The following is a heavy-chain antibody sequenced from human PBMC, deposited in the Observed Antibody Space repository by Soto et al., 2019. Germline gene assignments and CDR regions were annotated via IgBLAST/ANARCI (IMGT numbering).Heavy chain of an antibody. Sequence: TLSLTCTVSGGSISSGGYYWSWIRQHPGKGLEWIGYIYYSGSTYYNPSLKSRVTISVDRSKNQFSLKLSSVTATDTAGYYCASGSRRRYYFILTGYYPALFSPWGQRTIVTVSS. CDR1: GGSISSGGYY. CDR2: IYYSGST. J-gene: IGHJ5*02. CDR3: ASGSRRRYYFILTGYYPALFSP. V-gene: IGHV4-31*03. D-gene: IGHD3-9*01.